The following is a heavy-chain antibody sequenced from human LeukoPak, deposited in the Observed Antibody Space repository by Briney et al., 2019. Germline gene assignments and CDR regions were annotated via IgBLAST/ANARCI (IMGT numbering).Heavy chain of an antibody. CDR3: THPAYYYNVDV. J-gene: IGHJ6*04. CDR2: IKTKADNYAT. D-gene: IGHD6-25*01. V-gene: IGHV3-73*01. Sequence: PGGSLKLSCSASGLTFSVSAIHWVRQASGKGLEWVGRIKTKADNYATAYAASVKGRFTISRDDSTNTVYLQMNSLKTEDTAVYYCTHPAYYYNVDVWGKGTTVTVSS. CDR1: GLTFSVSA.